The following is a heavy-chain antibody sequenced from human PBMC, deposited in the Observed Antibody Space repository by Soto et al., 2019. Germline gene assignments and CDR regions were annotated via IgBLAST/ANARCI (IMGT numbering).Heavy chain of an antibody. CDR3: ARAGTNMVQFDY. V-gene: IGHV4-59*01. CDR1: GGSINSYF. CDR2: IYYSGST. D-gene: IGHD3-10*01. J-gene: IGHJ4*02. Sequence: SETLSLTCTVSGGSINSYFWSWIRQSPGKGLERIGHIYYSGSTSYSPSLKSRVSISVDTSKNQFSLEVHSVTAADTAVYYCARAGTNMVQFDYWGQGTLVTVSS.